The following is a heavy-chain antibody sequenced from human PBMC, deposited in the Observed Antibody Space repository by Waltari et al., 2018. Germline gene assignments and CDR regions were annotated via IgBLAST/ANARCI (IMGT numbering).Heavy chain of an antibody. CDR1: GYSISSGYY. CDR2: IYHSGGT. Sequence: QVQLQESGPGLVKPSETLSLTCAVSGYSISSGYYWGWIRQPPGKGLEWIGYIYHSGGTYYHPSLKSRVTISVDTSKNQVSLKLSSVTAADTAVYYCARAGCSGGSCYGAYYYGMDVWGQGTTVTVSS. J-gene: IGHJ6*02. V-gene: IGHV4-38-2*01. CDR3: ARAGCSGGSCYGAYYYGMDV. D-gene: IGHD2-15*01.